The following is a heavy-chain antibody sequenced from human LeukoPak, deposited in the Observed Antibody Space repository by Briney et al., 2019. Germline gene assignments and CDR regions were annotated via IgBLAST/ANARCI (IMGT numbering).Heavy chain of an antibody. Sequence: SETLSLTCTVSGGSISSGGYSWSWIRQPPGKGLEWIGEIYHSGSTNYNPSLKSRVTISVDKSKNQFSLKLSSVTAADTAVYYCARGRYSSYDYWGQGTLVTVSS. CDR2: IYHSGST. CDR1: GGSISSGGYS. D-gene: IGHD6-13*01. CDR3: ARGRYSSYDY. V-gene: IGHV4-30-2*01. J-gene: IGHJ4*02.